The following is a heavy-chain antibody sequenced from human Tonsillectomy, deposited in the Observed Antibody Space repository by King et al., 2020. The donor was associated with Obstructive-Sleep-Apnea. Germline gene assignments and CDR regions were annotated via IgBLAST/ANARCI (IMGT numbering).Heavy chain of an antibody. Sequence: VQLVESGGGVVQPGRSLRLSCAASGFSFRSYGMHWVRQAPGKGLEWVAVISYDGRTKYYADSVKGRITISRDNSKNTLYLQMNSLGAEDTAVYYCAKDLVVVITDATLTIHYWGQGTLVTVSS. CDR2: ISYDGRTK. CDR3: AKDLVVVITDATLTIHY. V-gene: IGHV3-30*18. CDR1: GFSFRSYG. D-gene: IGHD3-22*01. J-gene: IGHJ4*02.